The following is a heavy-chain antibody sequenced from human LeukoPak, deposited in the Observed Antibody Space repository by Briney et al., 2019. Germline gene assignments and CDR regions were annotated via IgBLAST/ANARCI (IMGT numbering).Heavy chain of an antibody. V-gene: IGHV3-30*02. J-gene: IGHJ3*02. CDR3: AKQGGTATSGFDI. CDR1: GFTFSSYG. D-gene: IGHD1-1*01. Sequence: GGSLRLSCAASGFTFSSYGMHWVRQAPGKGLEWVAFIRYNGSVKYYADSVKARFTISRDNSKNTLYLQMNTLRSEDTAVYYCAKQGGTATSGFDIWGQGTMVTVSS. CDR2: IRYNGSVK.